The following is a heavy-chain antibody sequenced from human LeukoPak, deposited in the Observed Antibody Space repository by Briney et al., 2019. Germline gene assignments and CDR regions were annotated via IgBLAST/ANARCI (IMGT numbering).Heavy chain of an antibody. V-gene: IGHV4-4*07. CDR1: GGSISSYY. CDR3: ARDRRYCSSTSCYYAFDI. J-gene: IGHJ3*02. D-gene: IGHD2-2*01. CDR2: IYGSGST. Sequence: SETLSLTCTVSGGSISSYYWSWIRQPAGKGLEWIGRIYGSGSTNYNPSLKSRVTMSGDTSKNQFSLKLSSVTAADTAVYYCARDRRYCSSTSCYYAFDIWGQGIMVTVSS.